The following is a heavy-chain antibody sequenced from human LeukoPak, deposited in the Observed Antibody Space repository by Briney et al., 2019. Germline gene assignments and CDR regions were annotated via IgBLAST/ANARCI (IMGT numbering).Heavy chain of an antibody. CDR1: GFTFSSYG. CDR3: AKDGYYYGSGSYKDPYYFDY. Sequence: GRSLRLSCAASGFTFSSYGMHWVRQAPGKGLEWVAVISYDGSNKYYAGSVKGRFTISRDNSKNTLYLQMNSLRAEDTAVYYCAKDGYYYGSGSYKDPYYFDYWGQGTLVTVSS. CDR2: ISYDGSNK. J-gene: IGHJ4*02. V-gene: IGHV3-30*18. D-gene: IGHD3-10*01.